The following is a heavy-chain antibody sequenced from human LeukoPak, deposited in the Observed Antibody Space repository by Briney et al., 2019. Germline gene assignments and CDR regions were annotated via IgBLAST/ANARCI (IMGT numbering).Heavy chain of an antibody. V-gene: IGHV4-39*07. CDR3: ARDLLSVYEFGY. Sequence: PSETLYRTCTVSGGSIRSSSYYWGWIRQPPGKGLEWIGSIYYSGSTYYNPSLKSRVTISVDTSKNQFSLKLSSVTAADTAVYYCARDLLSVYEFGYWGQGTLVTVSS. D-gene: IGHD5/OR15-5a*01. CDR1: GGSIRSSSYY. J-gene: IGHJ4*02. CDR2: IYYSGST.